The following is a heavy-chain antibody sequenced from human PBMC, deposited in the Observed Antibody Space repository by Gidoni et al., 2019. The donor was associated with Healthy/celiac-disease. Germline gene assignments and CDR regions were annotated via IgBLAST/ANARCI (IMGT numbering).Heavy chain of an antibody. CDR1: GFTFSSYS. V-gene: IGHV3-21*01. D-gene: IGHD2-15*01. CDR2: ISSSSSYI. Sequence: EVQLVESGGGLVKPGGSLRLSCAASGFTFSSYSMNWVRQAPGKGLEWVSSISSSSSYIYYADSVKGRFTISRDNAKNSLYLQMNSLRAEDTAVYYCARVCPIRTQYCSGGSCYEIPFDYWGQGTLVTVSS. CDR3: ARVCPIRTQYCSGGSCYEIPFDY. J-gene: IGHJ4*02.